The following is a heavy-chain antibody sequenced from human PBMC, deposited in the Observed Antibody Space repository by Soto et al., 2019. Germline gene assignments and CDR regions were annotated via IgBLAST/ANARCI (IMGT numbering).Heavy chain of an antibody. CDR2: IYYSGSA. CDR1: GGSIRSSDYY. CDR3: ARATYYSDTGGSPPLDY. D-gene: IGHD3-22*01. J-gene: IGHJ4*02. V-gene: IGHV4-30-4*01. Sequence: SETLSLTCTVSGGSIRSSDYYWTWIRQPPGKGLEWIGYIYYSGSANYNPSPKSRVTISVDTSRNQFSLKLNSVTAADTAVYFCARATYYSDTGGSPPLDYWGQGTLVTVSS.